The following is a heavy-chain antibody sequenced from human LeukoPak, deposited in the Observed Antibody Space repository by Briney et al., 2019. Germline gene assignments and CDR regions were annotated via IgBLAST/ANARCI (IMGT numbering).Heavy chain of an antibody. Sequence: PSETLSLTCAVYGGPFSGSYWSWIRQPPGKGLEWIGDINENGNSNYIPSLKSRVTISVDTSKNQFSLKVTSATAADTAVYYCARGGLYSNYFDSWGQGTLVAVS. CDR1: GGPFSGSY. CDR2: INENGNS. D-gene: IGHD4-11*01. J-gene: IGHJ4*02. CDR3: ARGGLYSNYFDS. V-gene: IGHV4-34*01.